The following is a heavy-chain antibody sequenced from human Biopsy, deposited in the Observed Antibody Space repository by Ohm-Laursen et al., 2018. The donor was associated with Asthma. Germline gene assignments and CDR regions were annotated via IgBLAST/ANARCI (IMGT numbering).Heavy chain of an antibody. CDR2: HDHEEGGT. V-gene: IGHV1-24*01. CDR3: ASDFPKDYVRYNFQF. J-gene: IGHJ4*02. CDR1: GYSLTDLS. Sequence: ASVKVSCKFSGYSLTDLSMHWVRQAPGQGLEWMGGHDHEEGGTVNARRFQGRVTMTEDTSTDTAYMELSGLSSDDTAVYYCASDFPKDYVRYNFQFWGQGTLVTVSS. D-gene: IGHD4-17*01.